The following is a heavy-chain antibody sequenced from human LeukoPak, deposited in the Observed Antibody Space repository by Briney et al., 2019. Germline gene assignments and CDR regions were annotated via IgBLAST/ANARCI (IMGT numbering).Heavy chain of an antibody. CDR2: ISAYSGNT. CDR3: ASGQTVMPPRGYYMDV. J-gene: IGHJ6*03. D-gene: IGHD4-17*01. V-gene: IGHV1-18*01. CDR1: VHTFNKYG. Sequence: ASVTVSFMSSVHTFNKYGITWVRQVRGQGRAGMGWISAYSGNTKYAQMLQGRVTMTTDTSTSTAYMELRSLRSDDTAVYYCASGQTVMPPRGYYMDVWGKGTTVTVSS.